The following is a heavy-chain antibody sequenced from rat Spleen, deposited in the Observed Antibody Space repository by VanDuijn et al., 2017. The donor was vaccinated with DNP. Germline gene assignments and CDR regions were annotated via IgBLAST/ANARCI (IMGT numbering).Heavy chain of an antibody. D-gene: IGHD1-3*01. CDR2: SNYAGGST. Sequence: EVRLVESGGGLVQPGGSLKLSCAASGFTLSDYYMAWARQAPTKGLEWVAYSNYAGGSTYHGDSVKGRFTISRDNAKNTLYLQMNSLRSEDMATYYCTRHVLPLRVWDYWGQGVMVTVSS. V-gene: IGHV5-22*01. CDR3: TRHVLPLRVWDY. J-gene: IGHJ2*01. CDR1: GFTLSDYY.